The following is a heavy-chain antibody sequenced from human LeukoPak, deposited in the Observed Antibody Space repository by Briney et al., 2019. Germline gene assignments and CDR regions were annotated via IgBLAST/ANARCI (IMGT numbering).Heavy chain of an antibody. V-gene: IGHV5-51*01. D-gene: IGHD3-9*01. J-gene: IGHJ4*02. CDR2: IYPGDSDT. CDR1: GYSFTGYW. CDR3: AIGSESTYDILTGPFDY. Sequence: GECLKISCKGSGYSFTGYWIGWVRQMPGKGLEWMGIIYPGDSDTRYSPSFQGQVTISADKSISTAYLQWSSLKASDTAMYYCAIGSESTYDILTGPFDYWGQGTLVTVSS.